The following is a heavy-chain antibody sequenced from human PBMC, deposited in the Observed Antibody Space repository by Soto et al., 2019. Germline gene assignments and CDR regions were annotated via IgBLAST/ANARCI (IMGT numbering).Heavy chain of an antibody. CDR2: MYHSGNT. Sequence: SETVSLTCAVSGYSISSGYYWGWIRQPPGKGLEWIGSMYHSGNTYYNPSLKSRVTISVDTSKNQFSLKLSSVTAADTAVYYCARSSPRGVFDPWGQGTLVTVSS. CDR1: GYSISSGYY. V-gene: IGHV4-38-2*01. J-gene: IGHJ5*02. CDR3: ARSSPRGVFDP. D-gene: IGHD6-6*01.